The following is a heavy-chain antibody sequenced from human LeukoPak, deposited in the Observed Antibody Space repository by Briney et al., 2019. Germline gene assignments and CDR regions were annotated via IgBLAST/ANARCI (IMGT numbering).Heavy chain of an antibody. V-gene: IGHV3-21*01. CDR3: ARGGVWQAFWSGNSDY. D-gene: IGHD3-3*01. Sequence: GGSLRLSCVASGFIFSTYSMNWVRQAPGKGLEWVSSIGTSSSYIYYGDSVKGRFTISRDNAKNSLYLQMNSLRAEDTAVYYCARGGVWQAFWSGNSDYWGQGTLVTVSS. J-gene: IGHJ4*02. CDR2: IGTSSSYI. CDR1: GFIFSTYS.